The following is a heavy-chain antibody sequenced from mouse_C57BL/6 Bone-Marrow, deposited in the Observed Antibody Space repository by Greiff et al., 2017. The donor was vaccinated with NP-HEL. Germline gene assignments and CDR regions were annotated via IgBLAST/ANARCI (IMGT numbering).Heavy chain of an antibody. D-gene: IGHD2-4*01. V-gene: IGHV1-82*01. CDR1: GYAFSSSW. J-gene: IGHJ1*03. CDR2: IYPGDGDT. CDR3: APIYYDYGGYFDV. Sequence: QVQLQQSGPELVKPGASVKISCKASGYAFSSSWMNWVKQRPGKGLEWIGRIYPGDGDTNYNGKFKGKATLTADKSSSTAYMQLSSLTSEDSAVYFCAPIYYDYGGYFDVWGTGTTVTVSS.